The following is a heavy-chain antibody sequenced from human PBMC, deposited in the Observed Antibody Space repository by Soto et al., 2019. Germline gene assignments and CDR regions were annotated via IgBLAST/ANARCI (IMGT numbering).Heavy chain of an antibody. CDR1: GGSISSDTYY. CDR2: IKYNGHT. J-gene: IGHJ3*02. Sequence: QLQVQESGPGLVKASETLSLTCSVSGGSISSDTYYWVWVRQPPGKGLEWIGSIKYNGHTYYNPSLKSRVAMSVDTAKNQCSLHLTSVTAADTAVYSCARQRAWYGEWAFDIWGQGTRVPVSS. CDR3: ARQRAWYGEWAFDI. D-gene: IGHD3-10*01. V-gene: IGHV4-39*01.